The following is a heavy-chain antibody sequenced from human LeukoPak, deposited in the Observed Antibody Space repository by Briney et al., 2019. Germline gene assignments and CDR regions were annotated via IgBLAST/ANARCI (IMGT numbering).Heavy chain of an antibody. CDR2: ISDSGGKT. CDR3: VARAGGFRHFDY. Sequence: HTGGSLRLSCAASGFTFSSYAMSWVRQAPGKGLEWVSGISDSGGKTDSADSVKGRFTISRDDSKGKVYLQMNSLRAEDTAVYYCVARAGGFRHFDYWGQGTLVTVSS. V-gene: IGHV3-23*01. D-gene: IGHD3-10*01. J-gene: IGHJ4*02. CDR1: GFTFSSYA.